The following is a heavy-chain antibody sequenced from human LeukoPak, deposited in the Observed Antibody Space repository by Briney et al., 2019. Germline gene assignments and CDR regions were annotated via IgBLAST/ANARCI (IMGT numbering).Heavy chain of an antibody. CDR2: ISGDGGST. Sequence: GGSLRLSCAASGFTFDDYAMHWVRQAPGKGLEWVSLISGDGGSTYYADSVKGRFTISRDNSKNSLYLQMNSLRTEDTALYYCAKVTPGYSSGWYEQFDYWGQGTLVTVSS. D-gene: IGHD6-19*01. CDR1: GFTFDDYA. J-gene: IGHJ4*02. CDR3: AKVTPGYSSGWYEQFDY. V-gene: IGHV3-43*02.